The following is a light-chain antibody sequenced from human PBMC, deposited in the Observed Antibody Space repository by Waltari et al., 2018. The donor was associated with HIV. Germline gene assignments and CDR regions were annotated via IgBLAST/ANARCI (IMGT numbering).Light chain of an antibody. CDR1: QSLSVRY. J-gene: IGKJ1*01. Sequence: EIVLTQSPGTLSLSPGDSVTLSCRASQSLSVRYIAWYQQRPGQPPRLLIYEGVTMATGIPDRFSGSGSVRDFSLSISRLEPEDFAVYFCQQYSDSPPGTFGQGTKVEMK. CDR3: QQYSDSPPGT. V-gene: IGKV3-20*01. CDR2: EGV.